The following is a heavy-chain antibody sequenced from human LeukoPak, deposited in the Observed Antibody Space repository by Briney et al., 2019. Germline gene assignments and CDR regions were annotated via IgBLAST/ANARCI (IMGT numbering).Heavy chain of an antibody. CDR2: IWYDGSNK. D-gene: IGHD4-17*01. V-gene: IGHV3-33*06. CDR1: GFTFSSYG. CDR3: AKGGDYGDSPYYFDY. Sequence: PGGSLRLSCGASGFTFSSYGMHWVRQAPGKGLEWVAVIWYDGSNKYYADSVKGRFTISRDNSKNTLYLQMNSLRAEDTAVYYCAKGGDYGDSPYYFDYWGQGTLVTVSS. J-gene: IGHJ4*02.